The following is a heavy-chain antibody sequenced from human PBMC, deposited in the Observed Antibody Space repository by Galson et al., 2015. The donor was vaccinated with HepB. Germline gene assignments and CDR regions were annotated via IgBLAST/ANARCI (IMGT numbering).Heavy chain of an antibody. D-gene: IGHD5-24*01. Sequence: ATLSLTCIVSGASISSSYWSWIRQPAGKGLEWIGRIYSPASTNYNPSFKSRVTMSVDTSQNRVSLTMSSLTAADTAVYFCVRNNFFDCWGQGTLVTVSS. V-gene: IGHV4-4*07. CDR3: VRNNFFDC. CDR2: IYSPAST. CDR1: GASISSSY. J-gene: IGHJ4*02.